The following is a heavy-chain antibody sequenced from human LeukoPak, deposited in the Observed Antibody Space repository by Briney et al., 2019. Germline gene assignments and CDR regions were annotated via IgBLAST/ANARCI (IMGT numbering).Heavy chain of an antibody. D-gene: IGHD3-22*01. J-gene: IGHJ4*02. Sequence: SQTLSLTCTVSGVSFSSYYWSWIRQPAGKGLEWIGRIYTSGSTNYNPSLKSRVTMSVDTSKNQFSLKLSSVTAADTAVYYCARVRPGYYYDSSGYSLDYWGQGTLVTVSS. V-gene: IGHV4-4*07. CDR2: IYTSGST. CDR3: ARVRPGYYYDSSGYSLDY. CDR1: GVSFSSYY.